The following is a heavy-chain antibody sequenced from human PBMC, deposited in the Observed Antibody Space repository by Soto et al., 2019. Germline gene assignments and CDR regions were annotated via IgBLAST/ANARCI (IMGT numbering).Heavy chain of an antibody. CDR3: ARESPGDSSRLEYGMDV. CDR1: GGTFSSYA. D-gene: IGHD6-13*01. Sequence: QVQLVQSGAEVKKPGSSVKVSCKASGGTFSSYAISWVRQAPGHGLEWMGGLIPIFGTANYAQKFQGRVPMTADEATSTAYRELSSLRSEDTAVYDCARESPGDSSRLEYGMDVWGQGTTVTVSS. J-gene: IGHJ6*02. V-gene: IGHV1-69*12. CDR2: LIPIFGTA.